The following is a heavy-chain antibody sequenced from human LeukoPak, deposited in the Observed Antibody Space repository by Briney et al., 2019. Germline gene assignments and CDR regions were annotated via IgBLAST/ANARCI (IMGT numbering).Heavy chain of an antibody. J-gene: IGHJ4*02. V-gene: IGHV3-53*05. D-gene: IGHD5-18*01. CDR2: IYSDGTT. CDR1: GFTVRSNY. CDR3: ATESMDTAMVYGN. Sequence: PGGSLRLSCAVSGFTVRSNYMNWVRQAPGKGLEWVSVIYSDGTTYYADSVKGRFTISRDNSKNTLYLQMSSLRSEDTAVYYCATESMDTAMVYGNWGQGTLVTVSS.